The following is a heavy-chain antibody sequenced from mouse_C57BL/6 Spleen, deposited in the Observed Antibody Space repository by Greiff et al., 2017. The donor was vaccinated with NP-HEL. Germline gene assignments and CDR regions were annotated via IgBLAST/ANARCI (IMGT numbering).Heavy chain of an antibody. V-gene: IGHV1-78*01. D-gene: IGHD1-1*01. J-gene: IGHJ1*03. CDR2: IYPRDGST. CDR3: ARALYYYGSNWYFDV. CDR1: GYTFTDHT. Sequence: VQLQQSDAELVKPGASVKISCKVSGYTFTDHTIHWMKQRPEQGLEWIGYIYPRDGSTKYNEKFKGKATLTADKSSSTAYMQLNSLTSEDSAVYFCARALYYYGSNWYFDVWGTGTTVTVSS.